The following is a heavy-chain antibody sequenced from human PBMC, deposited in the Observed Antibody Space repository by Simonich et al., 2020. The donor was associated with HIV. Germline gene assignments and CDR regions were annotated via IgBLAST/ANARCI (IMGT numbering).Heavy chain of an antibody. Sequence: QVQLVESGGGVVQPGRSLRLSCAASGFTFRSYGLYWVRQAPGKGLEWVAVIGYDGSNKYYADSVKGRFTISRDNSKNTLYLQMNSLRAEDTAVYYCARSNILTGYAGDSWGQGTLVTVSS. CDR2: IGYDGSNK. CDR1: GFTFRSYG. J-gene: IGHJ4*02. D-gene: IGHD3-9*01. V-gene: IGHV3-33*01. CDR3: ARSNILTGYAGDS.